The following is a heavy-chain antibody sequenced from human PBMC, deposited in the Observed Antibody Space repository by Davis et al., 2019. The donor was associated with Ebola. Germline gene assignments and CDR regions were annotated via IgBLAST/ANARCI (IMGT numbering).Heavy chain of an antibody. CDR3: ARDPGSSSGYYYYRYYFDY. CDR2: ISGSGVST. J-gene: IGHJ4*02. V-gene: IGHV3-23*01. CDR1: GFSFSDYA. Sequence: GESLKISCAASGFSFSDYAMNWVRQAPGKGLEWISSISGSGVSTYYADSVKGHFTISRDNSKNTLYLQMNSLRSEDTAVYYCARDPGSSSGYYYYRYYFDYWGQGTLVTVSS. D-gene: IGHD3-22*01.